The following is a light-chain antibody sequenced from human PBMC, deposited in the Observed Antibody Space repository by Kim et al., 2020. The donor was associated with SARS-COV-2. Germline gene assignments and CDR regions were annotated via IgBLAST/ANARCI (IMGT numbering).Light chain of an antibody. V-gene: IGLV3-1*01. J-gene: IGLJ2*01. CDR1: KLDDKY. CDR3: QAWDSGIAGV. CDR2: QDA. Sequence: SYELTQPPSVSVSPGQTASITCSGDKLDDKYVGWYQQKPDQSPVLIIYQDAKRPSGIPERFSGSNSGNTATLTISGTQAMDEADYYCQAWDSGIAGVFGGGTQLTVL.